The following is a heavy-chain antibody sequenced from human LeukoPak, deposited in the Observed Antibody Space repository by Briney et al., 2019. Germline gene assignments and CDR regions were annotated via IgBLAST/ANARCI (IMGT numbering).Heavy chain of an antibody. J-gene: IGHJ3*02. V-gene: IGHV3-9*03. CDR1: GFTFDDYA. CDR3: AKDRNYELLYAFDI. Sequence: GGFLRLSCAVSGFTFDDYAMHWVRQAPGKGLEWVSGISWNSNLIGYADSVKGRFTISRDNAKNSLYLQMNSLRPEDMALYYCAKDRNYELLYAFDIWGQGTMVTVSS. CDR2: ISWNSNLI. D-gene: IGHD2-2*02.